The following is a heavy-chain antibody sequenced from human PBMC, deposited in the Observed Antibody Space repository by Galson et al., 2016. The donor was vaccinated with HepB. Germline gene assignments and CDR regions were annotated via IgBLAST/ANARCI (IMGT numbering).Heavy chain of an antibody. V-gene: IGHV3-30*18. Sequence: SLRLSCAASGFIFSNYAIHWVRQAPGKGLEWVALIAYDGSNETYADSVKGRFTISRDNSKNTLSLQMNSLRTEDTALYYWTKDSGTGDLLFGHDYGLGVWGQGTTVTVSS. J-gene: IGHJ6*02. CDR3: TKDSGTGDLLFGHDYGLGV. D-gene: IGHD3-10*01. CDR2: IAYDGSNE. CDR1: GFIFSNYA.